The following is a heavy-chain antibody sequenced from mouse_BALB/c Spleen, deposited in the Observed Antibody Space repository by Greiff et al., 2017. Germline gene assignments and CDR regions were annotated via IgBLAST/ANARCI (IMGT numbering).Heavy chain of an antibody. Sequence: DVQLQESGAELVKPGASVKLSCTASGFNIKDTYMHWVKQRPEQGLEWIGRIDPANGNTKYDPKFQGKATITADTSSNTAYLQLSSLTSEDTAVYYCARNGNYRGYFDYWGQGTTLTVSS. D-gene: IGHD2-1*01. CDR1: GFNIKDTY. CDR3: ARNGNYRGYFDY. CDR2: IDPANGNT. J-gene: IGHJ2*01. V-gene: IGHV14-3*02.